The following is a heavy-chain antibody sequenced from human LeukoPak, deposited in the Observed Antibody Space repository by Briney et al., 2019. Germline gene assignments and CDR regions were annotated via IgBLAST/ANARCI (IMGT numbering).Heavy chain of an antibody. J-gene: IGHJ4*02. D-gene: IGHD3-22*01. CDR3: ARGDSSGCPDY. CDR2: ISSSGITN. V-gene: IGHV3-11*01. Sequence: GGSLRLSCAASGFIFSDSYMSWIRQAPGKGLEWASYISSSGITNNYADSVKGRFTISRDNANNSLYLQMNSLRADDTAVYYCARGDSSGCPDYWGQGTLVTVSS. CDR1: GFIFSDSY.